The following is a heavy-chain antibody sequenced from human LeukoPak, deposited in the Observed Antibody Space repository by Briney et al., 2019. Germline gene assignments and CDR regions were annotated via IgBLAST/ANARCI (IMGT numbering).Heavy chain of an antibody. D-gene: IGHD4-17*01. CDR2: IYHSGST. V-gene: IGHV4-38-2*01. CDR3: ARNRSVTTTPGFDH. J-gene: IGHJ4*02. CDR1: GYYIRSGDY. Sequence: SETLSLTCAVSGYYIRSGDYWGWIRQSPGKGLEWIGSIYHSGSTHYNPSLKSRITISVDTSKNQFSLMLSSVTAADTAVYYCARNRSVTTTPGFDHWGQGTLVTVSS.